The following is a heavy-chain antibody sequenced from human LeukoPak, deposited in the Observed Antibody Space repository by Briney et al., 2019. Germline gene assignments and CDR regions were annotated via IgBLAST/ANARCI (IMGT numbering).Heavy chain of an antibody. Sequence: ASVKASCKASGYTFAGYYMHWVRQAPGQGLEWMGWINPNSGGTNYAQKFQGRVTMTRDTSISTAYMELSRLRSDDTAVYYCARGPARGNWFDPWGQGTLVTVSS. CDR1: GYTFAGYY. CDR2: INPNSGGT. D-gene: IGHD3-10*01. J-gene: IGHJ5*02. CDR3: ARGPARGNWFDP. V-gene: IGHV1-2*02.